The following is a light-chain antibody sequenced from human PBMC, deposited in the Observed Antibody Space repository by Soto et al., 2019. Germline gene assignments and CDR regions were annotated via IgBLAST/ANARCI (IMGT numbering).Light chain of an antibody. CDR3: SSYAGSNNYV. CDR2: EVN. Sequence: QSVLTQPPSASGSPGQSVAISCTGTSSDVGGYNYVSWYQLHPGKAPKLMIYEVNMRPSGVPDRFSGSKSGNTASLTVSGLRAEDVADYYCSSYAGSNNYVFGTGTKVTVL. V-gene: IGLV2-8*01. J-gene: IGLJ1*01. CDR1: SSDVGGYNY.